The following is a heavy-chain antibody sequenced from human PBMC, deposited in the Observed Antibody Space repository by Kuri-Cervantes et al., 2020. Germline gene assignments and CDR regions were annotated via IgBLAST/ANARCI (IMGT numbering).Heavy chain of an antibody. CDR3: ASDAVVATPGAFDI. V-gene: IGHV3-23*01. Sequence: GESLKISCAASGFTFSNAWMSWVRQAPGKGLEWGSDISDSGDVTHYADSVKGRFTISRDNSKNTLYLQMNSLRAEDTAVYYCASDAVVATPGAFDIWGQGTMVTVSS. CDR1: GFTFSNAW. CDR2: ISDSGDVT. D-gene: IGHD5-12*01. J-gene: IGHJ3*02.